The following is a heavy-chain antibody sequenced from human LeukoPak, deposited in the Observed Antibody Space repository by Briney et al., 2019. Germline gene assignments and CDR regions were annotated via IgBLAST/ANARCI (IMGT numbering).Heavy chain of an antibody. CDR3: ASSEGVGQIAALFHS. CDR2: IYHSGRT. D-gene: IGHD6-13*01. J-gene: IGHJ4*02. V-gene: IGHV4-59*01. Sequence: SETLSLTCTVSGGSISSYYWSWIRQPPGKGLEWVGNIYHSGRTNYNPSLKSRVTISVDTSTSLLSLKLTSVTAADTAVYYCASSEGVGQIAALFHSWGQGTLVTVSS. CDR1: GGSISSYY.